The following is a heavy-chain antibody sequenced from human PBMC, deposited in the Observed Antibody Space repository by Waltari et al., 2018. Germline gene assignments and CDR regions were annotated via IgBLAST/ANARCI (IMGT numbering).Heavy chain of an antibody. V-gene: IGHV4-34*01. J-gene: IGHJ2*01. Sequence: QVQLQQWGAGLLKPSETLSLTCAVYGGSFSGYYWSWIRQPPGKGLEWIGEINHSGSTTYNPSRKRRFTISVDTSKNQFSLKLSSVTAADTAVYYCARSGTHSSILWWPASRYFDLWGRGTMVTVSS. CDR2: INHSGST. D-gene: IGHD2-21*01. CDR3: ARSGTHSSILWWPASRYFDL. CDR1: GGSFSGYY.